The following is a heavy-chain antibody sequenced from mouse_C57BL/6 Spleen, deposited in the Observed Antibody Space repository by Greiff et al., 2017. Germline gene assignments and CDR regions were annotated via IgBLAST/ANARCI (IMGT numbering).Heavy chain of an antibody. CDR2: IYPGDGDT. CDR3: ARDYGNFFAY. J-gene: IGHJ3*01. CDR1: GYAFSSYW. Sequence: VHLVESGAELVKPGASVKISCKASGYAFSSYWMNWVKQRPGKGLEWIGQIYPGDGDTNYNGKFKGKATLTADKSSSTAYMQLSSLTSVKPAVYFCARDYGNFFAYWGQGTLVTVSA. V-gene: IGHV1-80*01. D-gene: IGHD2-1*01.